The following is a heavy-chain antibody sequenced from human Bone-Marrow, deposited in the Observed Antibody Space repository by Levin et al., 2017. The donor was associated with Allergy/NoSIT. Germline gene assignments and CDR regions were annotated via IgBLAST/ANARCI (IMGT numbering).Heavy chain of an antibody. D-gene: IGHD5-18*01. J-gene: IGHJ3*02. CDR3: ARRGHTYAVMGAFDI. Sequence: SETLSLTCTVSGGSISSRSYYWGWIRHPPGKGLEWIGSIYYSGAAYYNPSLKSRVTISVDTSKNQFSLKLSSVTAADTAVYYCARRGHTYAVMGAFDIWGQGTIVTVSS. CDR1: GGSISSRSYY. CDR2: IYYSGAA. V-gene: IGHV4-39*01.